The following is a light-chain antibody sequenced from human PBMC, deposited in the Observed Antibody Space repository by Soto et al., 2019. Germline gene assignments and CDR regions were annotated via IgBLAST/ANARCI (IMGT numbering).Light chain of an antibody. CDR2: GAS. J-gene: IGKJ1*01. CDR1: QSVSNNY. Sequence: EIVLTQSPGTLSLSPGERATLSCRASQSVSNNYLAWYQQKPGQAPRLLIYGASNRATGIPDRFSGSGSGTDFTLTISSLESEDSAVYYCQQYSSWPPWTFGQGTKVDI. CDR3: QQYSSWPPWT. V-gene: IGKV3-20*01.